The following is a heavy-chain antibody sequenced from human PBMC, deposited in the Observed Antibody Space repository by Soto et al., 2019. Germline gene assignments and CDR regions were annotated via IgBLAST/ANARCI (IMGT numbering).Heavy chain of an antibody. V-gene: IGHV3-74*01. Sequence: EVQLVESGGGVVQPGGSLRLSCEASGFTFSSAWMHWVRQVPGKGLVWVSRINSAGSSTYYADSVKGRFTISRDNAKSTVVLRLNSLRVDDPAVYFCTSGGGGTYGGFDPWGLGTLVTVSS. J-gene: IGHJ5*02. CDR2: INSAGSST. CDR3: TSGGGGTYGGFDP. D-gene: IGHD2-15*01. CDR1: GFTFSSAW.